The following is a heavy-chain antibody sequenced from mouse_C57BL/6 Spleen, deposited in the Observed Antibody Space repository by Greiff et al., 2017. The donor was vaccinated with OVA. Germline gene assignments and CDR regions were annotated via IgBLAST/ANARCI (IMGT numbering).Heavy chain of an antibody. J-gene: IGHJ4*01. V-gene: IGHV5-17*01. Sequence: LVESGGGLVQPGGSLKLSCAASGFTFSDYGMHWVRQAPEKGLEWVAYISSGSSTIYYADTVKGRFTISRDNAKNTLFLQMTSLRSEDTAMYYCARGGNPYAMDYWGQGTSVTVSS. CDR3: ARGGNPYAMDY. CDR1: GFTFSDYG. D-gene: IGHD2-1*01. CDR2: ISSGSSTI.